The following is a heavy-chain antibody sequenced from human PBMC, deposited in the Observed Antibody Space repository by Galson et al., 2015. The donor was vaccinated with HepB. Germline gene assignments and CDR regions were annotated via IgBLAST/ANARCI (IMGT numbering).Heavy chain of an antibody. V-gene: IGHV1-69*13. CDR2: IIPIFGTA. Sequence: SVKVSCKASGGTFSSYAISWVRQAPGQGLEWMGGIIPIFGTANYAQKFQGRVTITADESTSTAYMELSSLRSEDTAVYYCARAFYCSSTSCYRGGDNFDYWGQGTLVTVSS. CDR3: ARAFYCSSTSCYRGGDNFDY. CDR1: GGTFSSYA. J-gene: IGHJ4*02. D-gene: IGHD2-2*02.